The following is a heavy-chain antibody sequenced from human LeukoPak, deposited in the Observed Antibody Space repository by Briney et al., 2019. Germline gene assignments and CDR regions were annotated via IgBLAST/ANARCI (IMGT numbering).Heavy chain of an antibody. CDR2: IYYSGST. CDR3: ARSFGDRSGYFPQPLSFDP. D-gene: IGHD3-22*01. Sequence: SETLSPTCTVSGGSITSSSYYWGWIRQPPGKGLEWIGSIYYSGSTYYNPSLKSRVTISVDTSKNQFSLKLSSVTAADTAVYYCARSFGDRSGYFPQPLSFDPWGQGTLVAVSS. V-gene: IGHV4-39*01. J-gene: IGHJ5*02. CDR1: GGSITSSSYY.